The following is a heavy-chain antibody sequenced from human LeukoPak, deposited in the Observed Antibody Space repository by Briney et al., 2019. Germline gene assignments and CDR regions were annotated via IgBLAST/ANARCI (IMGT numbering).Heavy chain of an antibody. Sequence: GGSLRLSXAASGFTFSNAWMSWVRQAPGKGLEWVGRIKSKTDGGTTDYAAPVKGRFTISRDDSKNTLYLQMNSLKTEDTAVYYCTTEVGSGSKPNWFDPWGQGTLVTVSS. CDR2: IKSKTDGGTT. CDR1: GFTFSNAW. J-gene: IGHJ5*02. V-gene: IGHV3-15*01. D-gene: IGHD1-26*01. CDR3: TTEVGSGSKPNWFDP.